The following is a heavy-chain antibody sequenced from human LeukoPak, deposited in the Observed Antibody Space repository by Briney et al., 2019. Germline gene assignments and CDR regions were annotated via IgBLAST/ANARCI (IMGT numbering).Heavy chain of an antibody. J-gene: IGHJ4*02. D-gene: IGHD5-18*01. CDR1: GFTFSSYA. CDR2: ISYDGSNK. Sequence: GGSLRLSCAASGFTFSSYAMHWVRQAPGKGLEWVAVISYDGSNKYYADSVKGRFTTSRDNSKNTLYLQMNSLRAEDTAVYYCARASRGYSYGSGYWGQGTLVTVSS. V-gene: IGHV3-30-3*01. CDR3: ARASRGYSYGSGY.